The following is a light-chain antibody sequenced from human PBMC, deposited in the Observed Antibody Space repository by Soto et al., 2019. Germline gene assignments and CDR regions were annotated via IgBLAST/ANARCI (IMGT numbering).Light chain of an antibody. J-gene: IGLJ1*01. CDR3: SSYTTSSTLV. V-gene: IGLV2-14*01. CDR2: EVT. Sequence: QSVLTQPASVSASPGQSVTISCAGTGSDVGGYNYVSWYQQRPGRAPKLMIYEVTYRPSGVSNRFSGSKSGSTASLTISGLQAEDEADYYCSSYTTSSTLVFGTGTKVTVL. CDR1: GSDVGGYNY.